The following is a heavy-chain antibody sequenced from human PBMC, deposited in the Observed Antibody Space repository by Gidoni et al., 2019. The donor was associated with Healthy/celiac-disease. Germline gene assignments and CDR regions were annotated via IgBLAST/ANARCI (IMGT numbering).Heavy chain of an antibody. V-gene: IGHV3-30-3*01. Sequence: QVQLVESGGGVVQPGRSLRLSCAASGFPFSSYAMHWVRQAPGKGLEWVSVISYDGSNKYYADSVKGRFTISRDNSKNTLYLQMNSLRAEDTAVYYCARDRSDGSWYYFDYWGQGTLVTVSS. D-gene: IGHD6-13*01. J-gene: IGHJ4*02. CDR3: ARDRSDGSWYYFDY. CDR2: ISYDGSNK. CDR1: GFPFSSYA.